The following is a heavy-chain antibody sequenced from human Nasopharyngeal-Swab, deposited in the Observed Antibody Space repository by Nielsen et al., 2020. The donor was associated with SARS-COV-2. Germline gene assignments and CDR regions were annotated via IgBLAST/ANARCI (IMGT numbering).Heavy chain of an antibody. Sequence: ESLKISCAASGFTVRSNYMSWVRQAPGKGLEWVSVIYSGGSTYYADSVKGRFTISRDNSKNTLYLQMNSLRAEDTAVYYCARDLCSGGSCYSDYWGQGTLVTVSS. CDR2: IYSGGST. CDR3: ARDLCSGGSCYSDY. J-gene: IGHJ4*02. CDR1: GFTVRSNY. D-gene: IGHD2-15*01. V-gene: IGHV3-53*01.